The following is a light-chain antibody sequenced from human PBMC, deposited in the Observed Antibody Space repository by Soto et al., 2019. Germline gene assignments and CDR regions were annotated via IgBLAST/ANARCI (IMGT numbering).Light chain of an antibody. CDR3: QQYGSSQWT. CDR1: QSVSSSY. Sequence: EIVLTQSPGTLSFSAGERATLSFRSSQSVSSSYLAWYQQKPGQAPRLLIYGASSRATGIPDRFSGSGSGTDFTLTISRLEPEDFAVYYCQQYGSSQWTFGQGTKVDIK. J-gene: IGKJ1*01. CDR2: GAS. V-gene: IGKV3-20*01.